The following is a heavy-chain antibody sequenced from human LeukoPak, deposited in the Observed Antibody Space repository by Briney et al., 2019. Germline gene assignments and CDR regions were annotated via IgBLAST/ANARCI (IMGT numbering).Heavy chain of an antibody. V-gene: IGHV3-21*01. CDR1: GFTFSSYS. CDR3: AREGCSGGSCYNGDFDY. Sequence: GGSLRLSCAASGFTFSSYSMNWVRQAPGKGLEWVSSISSSSSYTYYADSVKGRFTISRDNAKNSLYLQMNSLRAEDTAVYYCAREGCSGGSCYNGDFDYWGQGTLVTVSS. CDR2: ISSSSSYT. J-gene: IGHJ4*02. D-gene: IGHD2-15*01.